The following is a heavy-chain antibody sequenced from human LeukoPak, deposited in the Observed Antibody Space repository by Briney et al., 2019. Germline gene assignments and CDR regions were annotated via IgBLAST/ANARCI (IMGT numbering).Heavy chain of an antibody. D-gene: IGHD4-17*01. CDR2: IYYSGST. CDR3: ASFTMTTVPYVRGVGFDY. V-gene: IGHV4-30-4*01. J-gene: IGHJ4*02. Sequence: SETLSLTCTVSGGSISSGDYYWSWIRQPPGKGLEWIGYIYYSGSTYYNPSLKSRVTISVDTSKNQFSLKLSSVTAADTAVYYCASFTMTTVPYVRGVGFDYWGQGTLVTVSS. CDR1: GGSISSGDYY.